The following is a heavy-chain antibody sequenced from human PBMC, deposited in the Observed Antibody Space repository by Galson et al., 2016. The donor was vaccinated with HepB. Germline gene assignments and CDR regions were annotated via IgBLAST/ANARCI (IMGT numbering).Heavy chain of an antibody. CDR1: GFTFSRYA. D-gene: IGHD3-10*01. CDR2: MSYDGSNG. V-gene: IGHV3-30*18. Sequence: SLRLSCAASGFTFSRYAMHWVRQAPGKGLEWVAVMSYDGSNGDYIDSVKGRFSISRDNSENTLYLQMSSLRVEDTAMYYCAKDRDYYGSGSYWGPYYSGMDVGGQGTTVTVSS. CDR3: AKDRDYYGSGSYWGPYYSGMDV. J-gene: IGHJ6*02.